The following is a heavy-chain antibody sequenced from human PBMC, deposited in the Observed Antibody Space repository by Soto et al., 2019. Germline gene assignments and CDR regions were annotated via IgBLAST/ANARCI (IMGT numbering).Heavy chain of an antibody. D-gene: IGHD4-17*01. V-gene: IGHV3-15*01. CDR3: TTFFGYGDYVEIDY. J-gene: IGHJ4*02. CDR1: GFTFSNAW. CDR2: IKSKTDGGTT. Sequence: EVQLVESGGGLVKPGGSLRLSCAASGFTFSNAWMSWVRQAPGKGLEWVGRIKSKTDGGTTDYAAPVKGRFTISRDDSKNTLYLQMNSLKTKDTAVYYCTTFFGYGDYVEIDYWGQGTLVTVSS.